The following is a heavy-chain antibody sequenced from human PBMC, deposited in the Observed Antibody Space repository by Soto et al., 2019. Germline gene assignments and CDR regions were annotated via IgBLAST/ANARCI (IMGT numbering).Heavy chain of an antibody. CDR3: AGRYCPNGVCYTNFYYYMDI. Sequence: EVQLLESGGGLVQPGGSLRLFCAASGFSFSTYAMTWVRQAPGKGLEWVSTITPSGGNTYYADSVKVRFTITRDNSENTLFLHMNSLRAEDTAVYYCAGRYCPNGVCYTNFYYYMDIWDEGTSVTVSS. CDR1: GFSFSTYA. V-gene: IGHV3-23*01. D-gene: IGHD2-8*01. CDR2: ITPSGGNT. J-gene: IGHJ6*03.